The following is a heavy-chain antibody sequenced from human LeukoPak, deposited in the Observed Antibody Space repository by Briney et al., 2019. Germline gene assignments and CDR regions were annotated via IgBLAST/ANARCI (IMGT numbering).Heavy chain of an antibody. J-gene: IGHJ4*02. V-gene: IGHV1-2*02. CDR1: GNTFTGYY. CDR2: INPNSGGT. CDR3: ARDLSDYGDYVGRIDY. Sequence: GASVKVSCKASGNTFTGYYMHWVRQAPGQGLEWMGWINPNSGGTNYAQKFQGRVTMTRDTSISTAYMELSRLRSDDTAVYYCARDLSDYGDYVGRIDYWGQGTLVTVSS. D-gene: IGHD4-17*01.